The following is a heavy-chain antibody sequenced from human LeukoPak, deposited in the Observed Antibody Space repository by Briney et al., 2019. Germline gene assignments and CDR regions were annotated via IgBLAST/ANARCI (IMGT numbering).Heavy chain of an antibody. D-gene: IGHD1-1*01. CDR1: GFSLSSYA. Sequence: GGSLRLSCAASGFSLSSYAMSWVRQAPGKGLEWVSAISSTDVGTYHADSVRGRFTISRDSSKNTLYLQMNSLRAEDTAVYYCARRGAGTGATDYWGQGTLVTVSS. CDR3: ARRGAGTGATDY. V-gene: IGHV3-23*01. CDR2: ISSTDVGT. J-gene: IGHJ4*02.